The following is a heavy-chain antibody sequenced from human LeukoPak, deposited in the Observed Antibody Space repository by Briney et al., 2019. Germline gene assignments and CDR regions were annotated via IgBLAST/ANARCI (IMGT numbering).Heavy chain of an antibody. V-gene: IGHV3-33*01. J-gene: IGHJ6*02. Sequence: PGGSLRLSCAASGFTFSSYGMHWVRQAPGKGLEWVAVIWYDGSNKYYADSVKGRFTISRDNSKNTLYLQMNSLRAEDTAVYYCARDCLTGYHYYYYGMDVWGQGTTVTVSS. CDR1: GFTFSSYG. D-gene: IGHD3-9*01. CDR3: ARDCLTGYHYYYYGMDV. CDR2: IWYDGSNK.